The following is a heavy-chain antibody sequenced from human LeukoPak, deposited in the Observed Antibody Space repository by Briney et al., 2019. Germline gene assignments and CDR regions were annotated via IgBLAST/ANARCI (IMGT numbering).Heavy chain of an antibody. CDR2: MNPNSGNT. CDR1: GYTFTSYD. V-gene: IGHV1-8*01. CDR3: ARAGASGWYTGGAFDV. Sequence: ASVKVSCKASGYTFTSYDINWVRQATGQGLEWMGWMNPNSGNTGYAQKFQGRVTMTRNTSISTAYMELSGLRSEDTAVYYCARAGASGWYTGGAFDVWGQGTMVTVSS. J-gene: IGHJ3*01. D-gene: IGHD6-19*01.